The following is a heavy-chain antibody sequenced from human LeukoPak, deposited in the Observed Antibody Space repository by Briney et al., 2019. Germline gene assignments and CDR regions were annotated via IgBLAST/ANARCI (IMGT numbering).Heavy chain of an antibody. Sequence: GGSLRLSCAASGFTFSSYSMNWVRQAPGKGLEWVSSISSSSSYIHYADSVKGRFTISRDNAKNSLYLQMNSLRAEDTAVYYCVYAISSYYYYYMDVWGKGTTVTVSS. CDR1: GFTFSSYS. CDR3: VYAISSYYYYYMDV. V-gene: IGHV3-21*01. CDR2: ISSSSSYI. D-gene: IGHD2-8*01. J-gene: IGHJ6*03.